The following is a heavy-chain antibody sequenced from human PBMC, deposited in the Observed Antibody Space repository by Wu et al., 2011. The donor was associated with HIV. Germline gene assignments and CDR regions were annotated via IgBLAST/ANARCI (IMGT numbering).Heavy chain of an antibody. Sequence: QVQLVQSGAEVKKPGSSVRVSCKASGGTSRTYAMTWVRQAPGQGLEWMGGTIPVFGTANYAQKFQGRVTITADESTSTAYMELSSLRSEDTAVYYCARATPQLEWFDPWGQGTLVTVSS. J-gene: IGHJ5*02. CDR2: TIPVFGTA. CDR1: GGTSRTYA. CDR3: ARATPQLEWFDP. D-gene: IGHD3-10*01. V-gene: IGHV1-69*12.